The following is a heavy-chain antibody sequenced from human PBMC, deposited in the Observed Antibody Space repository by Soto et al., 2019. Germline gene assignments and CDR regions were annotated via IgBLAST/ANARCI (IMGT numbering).Heavy chain of an antibody. CDR3: ARGGVVVPAAIFRGYWFDP. CDR1: GGTFSSYA. V-gene: IGHV1-69*13. CDR2: IIPIFGTA. Sequence: GASVKVSCKASGGTFSSYAISWVRQAPGQGLEWMGGIIPIFGTAHYAQKFQGRVTITADESTSTAYMELSSLRSEDTAVYYCARGGVVVPAAIFRGYWFDPWGQGTLVTVSS. J-gene: IGHJ5*02. D-gene: IGHD2-2*01.